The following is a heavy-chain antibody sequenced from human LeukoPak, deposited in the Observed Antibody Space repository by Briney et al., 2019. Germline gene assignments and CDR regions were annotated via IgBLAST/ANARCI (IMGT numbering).Heavy chain of an antibody. Sequence: GGSLRLSCAGSGFTSSSYAMSWVRQAPGKGLDWVSGIGGGDGGTYYTDSVKGRFTIFRDISKNTLYLQMNGLRAEDTAVYYCAREGPSVDWGAFDIWGQGTMVTVSS. CDR2: IGGGDGGT. D-gene: IGHD3-16*01. V-gene: IGHV3-23*01. CDR3: AREGPSVDWGAFDI. J-gene: IGHJ3*02. CDR1: GFTSSSYA.